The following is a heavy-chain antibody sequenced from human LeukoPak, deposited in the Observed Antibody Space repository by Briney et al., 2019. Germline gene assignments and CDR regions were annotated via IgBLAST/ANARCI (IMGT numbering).Heavy chain of an antibody. V-gene: IGHV4-59*08. CDR2: GST. CDR3: ARRLGYYFDY. D-gene: IGHD3-10*01. J-gene: IGHJ4*02. Sequence: GSTNYNPSLKSRVTISVDTSMAQFSLKLSSVTAADTAVYYCARRLGYYFDYWGQGTLVTVSS.